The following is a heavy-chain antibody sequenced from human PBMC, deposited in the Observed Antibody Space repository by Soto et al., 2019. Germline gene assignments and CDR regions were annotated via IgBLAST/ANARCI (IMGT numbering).Heavy chain of an antibody. V-gene: IGHV4-34*01. CDR3: ARGGRGYSFGYIDC. CDR1: GGSFSGYS. CDR2: INHSGST. J-gene: IGHJ4*02. Sequence: SETLSLTCAVYGGSFSGYSWSWIRQPPGKGLEWIGEINHSGSTNYNPSLKSRVTISIDTSKNQFSLKLSSVTAADTAVYYCARGGRGYSFGYIDCWGQGTLVTVSS. D-gene: IGHD5-18*01.